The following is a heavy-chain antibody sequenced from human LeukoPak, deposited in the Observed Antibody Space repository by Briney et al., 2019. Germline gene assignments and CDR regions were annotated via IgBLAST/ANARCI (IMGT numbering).Heavy chain of an antibody. Sequence: ASVKVSCKASGYTFTSYAITWVRQAPGQGPEWMGWISPYNGGRRDALKFQDRVTMTTDTSTTTAYMELRSLRSDDTAVYYCARLRLGELSLGFDPWGQGTLVTVSS. CDR3: ARLRLGELSLGFDP. CDR2: ISPYNGGR. D-gene: IGHD3-16*02. J-gene: IGHJ5*02. V-gene: IGHV1-18*01. CDR1: GYTFTSYA.